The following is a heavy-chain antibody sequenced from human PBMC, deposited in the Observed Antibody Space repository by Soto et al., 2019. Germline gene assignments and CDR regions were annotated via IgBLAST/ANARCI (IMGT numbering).Heavy chain of an antibody. J-gene: IGHJ4*02. Sequence: PGESLKISCKGSGYSFATYWIGWVRQMPGKGLEWMGIIYPGDSDTRYSPSFQGQVTMSADKSINTAYLQWSSLKASDTAMYYCATGGYCTTTSCYNFFDYWGQGSLVTVS. CDR3: ATGGYCTTTSCYNFFDY. D-gene: IGHD2-2*02. CDR2: IYPGDSDT. CDR1: GYSFATYW. V-gene: IGHV5-51*01.